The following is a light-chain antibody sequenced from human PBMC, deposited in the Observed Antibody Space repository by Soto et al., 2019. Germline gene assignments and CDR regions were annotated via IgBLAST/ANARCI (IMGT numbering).Light chain of an antibody. CDR2: DAS. CDR3: HPYDKLPPFT. Sequence: DIQMTQSPSSLSASVGDRVTITCQASQDISNYLNWYQQKPGKAPKLLIYDASNLETGVPSRFMGSGSGTDFTFPISRLQPEGISKYYCHPYDKLPPFTFGPGTQVDFK. V-gene: IGKV1-33*01. J-gene: IGKJ3*01. CDR1: QDISNY.